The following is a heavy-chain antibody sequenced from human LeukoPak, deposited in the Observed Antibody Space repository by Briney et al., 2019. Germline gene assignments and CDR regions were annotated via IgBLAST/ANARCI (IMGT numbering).Heavy chain of an antibody. CDR2: ISGSGSRT. CDR1: GFTFSSYA. Sequence: SGGSLRLSCAASGFTFSSYAMSWVRQGPGKGLECVLAISGSGSRTYYADSVKGRFTISRDNPKNTLYLQMNSLRAEDTAVYYCAKDPAYGDRPNWFDPWGQGTLVTVSS. CDR3: AKDPAYGDRPNWFDP. V-gene: IGHV3-23*01. D-gene: IGHD4-17*01. J-gene: IGHJ5*02.